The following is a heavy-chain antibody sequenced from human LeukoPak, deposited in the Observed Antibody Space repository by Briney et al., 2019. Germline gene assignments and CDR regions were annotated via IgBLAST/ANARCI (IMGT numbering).Heavy chain of an antibody. J-gene: IGHJ3*02. CDR2: IYTSGST. V-gene: IGHV4-61*02. D-gene: IGHD1-1*01. CDR1: GGSISSGSYY. Sequence: SQTLSLTCTVSGGSISSGSYYWRWLRQPAGKRLEWIERIYTSGSTNYNPSLKSRVTISVDTSKNQFSLKLSSVTAADTAVYYCASTPTRNAFDIWGQGTMVTVSS. CDR3: ASTPTRNAFDI.